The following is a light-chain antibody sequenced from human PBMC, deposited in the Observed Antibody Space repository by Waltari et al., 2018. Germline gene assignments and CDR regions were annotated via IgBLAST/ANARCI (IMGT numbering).Light chain of an antibody. V-gene: IGLV2-14*03. Sequence: QSALTQPASVSGSPGQSITISCTGTFRDVGRYDHVSWYQQHPGKAPKLLIHDVTDRPSGVADRFSGSKSGNTASLTISGLQADDEADYYCTSYTSSTTTPYVFGTGTQVTV. CDR3: TSYTSSTTTPYV. CDR2: DVT. CDR1: FRDVGRYDH. J-gene: IGLJ1*01.